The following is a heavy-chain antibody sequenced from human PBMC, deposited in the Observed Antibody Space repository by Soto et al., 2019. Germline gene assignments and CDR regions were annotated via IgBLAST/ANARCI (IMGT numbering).Heavy chain of an antibody. Sequence: QVQLVESGGGVVQPGRSLRLSCAASGFTFSSYAMHWVRQAPGKGLEGVAVISYDGSNKYYADSVKGRFTISRDNSKNTLYLQMNSLRAEDTAVYYCAREAVLRGGWFDPWGQGTLVTVSS. CDR1: GFTFSSYA. J-gene: IGHJ5*02. D-gene: IGHD3-16*01. CDR2: ISYDGSNK. CDR3: AREAVLRGGWFDP. V-gene: IGHV3-30-3*01.